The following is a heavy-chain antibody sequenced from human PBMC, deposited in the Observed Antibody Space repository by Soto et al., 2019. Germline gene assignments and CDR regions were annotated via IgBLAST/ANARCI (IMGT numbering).Heavy chain of an antibody. CDR1: GGSISSGDYY. V-gene: IGHV4-30-4*01. Sequence: QVQLQESGPGLVKPSQTLSLTCTVSGGSISSGDYYWSWIRQPPGKGLEWIGYIYDSGSTYYSSSLKSRVNITLDTSKNQFSLKLTSVTAADTAVYYCARDNGGGPWGQGTLVTVSS. J-gene: IGHJ5*02. CDR2: IYDSGST. D-gene: IGHD4-17*01. CDR3: ARDNGGGP.